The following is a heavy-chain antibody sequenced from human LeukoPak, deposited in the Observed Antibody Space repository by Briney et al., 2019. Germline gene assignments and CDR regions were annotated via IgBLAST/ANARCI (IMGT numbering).Heavy chain of an antibody. Sequence: ASVKVSCKASGYTFNSYYMHWVRQAPGQGLEWMGIINPSGGSTSHAQKFQGRVTMTRDTSTSTVYMELSNLRSEDTAVYYCARAGDTAMVIEYWGQGTLVTISS. CDR3: ARAGDTAMVIEY. CDR1: GYTFNSYY. CDR2: INPSGGST. J-gene: IGHJ4*02. V-gene: IGHV1-46*02. D-gene: IGHD5-18*01.